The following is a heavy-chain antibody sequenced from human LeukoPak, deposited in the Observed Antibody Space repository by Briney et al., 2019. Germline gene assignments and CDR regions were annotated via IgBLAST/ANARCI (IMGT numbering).Heavy chain of an antibody. CDR3: ARRLSGYRGFDV. J-gene: IGHJ3*01. D-gene: IGHD3-22*01. CDR1: GGSITSSSYH. CDR2: IYYSGST. Sequence: SETLSLTCTVSGGSITSSSYHWAWIRQPPGKGLEWIGRIYYSGSTNYNPSLKSRVTTSIDKSKNQFSLKLTSVTAADTALYYCARRLSGYRGFDVWGQGKMVTVSS. V-gene: IGHV4-39*07.